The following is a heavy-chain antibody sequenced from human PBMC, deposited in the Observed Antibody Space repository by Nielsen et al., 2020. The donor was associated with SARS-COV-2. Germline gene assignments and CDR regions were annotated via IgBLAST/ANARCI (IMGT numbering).Heavy chain of an antibody. CDR1: GYSFTSYW. CDR2: IYPGDSDT. CDR3: ARVSVDFWSGPYGMDV. V-gene: IGHV5-51*01. Sequence: GESLKISCKGSGYSFTSYWIGWVRQMPGKGLEWMGIIYPGDSDTRYSPSFQGQVTISADKSISTAYLQWSSLKASDTAMYYCARVSVDFWSGPYGMDVWGQGTTVTVSS. J-gene: IGHJ6*02. D-gene: IGHD3-3*01.